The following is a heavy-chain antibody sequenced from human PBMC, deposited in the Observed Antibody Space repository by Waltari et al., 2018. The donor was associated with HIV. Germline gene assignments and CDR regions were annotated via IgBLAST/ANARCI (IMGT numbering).Heavy chain of an antibody. Sequence: LVESGADLVQSGQSLRLSCDAARFSSSDYDMFWVRQGPGKGLEWVAVISNDGNDKKYVDSVKGRFNVSRDNVKNTLYLYMSRLRPEDTAVYYCVRETSGRDAFDIWGLGTQVIVSS. CDR1: RFSSSDYD. CDR3: VRETSGRDAFDI. CDR2: ISNDGNDK. V-gene: IGHV3-30*15. D-gene: IGHD2-15*01. J-gene: IGHJ3*02.